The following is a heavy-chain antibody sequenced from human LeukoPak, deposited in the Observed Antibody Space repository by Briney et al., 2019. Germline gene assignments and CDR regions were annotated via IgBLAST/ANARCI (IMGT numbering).Heavy chain of an antibody. Sequence: PSETLSLTCTVSGGSISSSSFSWGWIRQPPGKGLEWIGRIYYSGSTYYNPSLKSRVTISVDTSKNQFSLKLSSVTAADTAIYYCARHVPPDYSSATSDAFDIWGQGTMVTVSS. D-gene: IGHD6-19*01. CDR2: IYYSGST. CDR1: GGSISSSSFS. CDR3: ARHVPPDYSSATSDAFDI. V-gene: IGHV4-39*01. J-gene: IGHJ3*02.